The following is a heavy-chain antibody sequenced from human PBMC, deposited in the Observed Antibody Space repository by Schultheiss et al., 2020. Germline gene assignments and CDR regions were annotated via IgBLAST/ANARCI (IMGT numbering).Heavy chain of an antibody. Sequence: SETLSLTCTVSGGSVSSGSYYWSWIRQPPGKGLEWIGYIYYSGSTNYNPSLKSRVTISVDTSKNQFSLKLSSVTAADTAVYYCARCAVPKSPDNFDYWGQGTLVNGYS. CDR2: IYYSGST. V-gene: IGHV4-61*01. CDR3: ARCAVPKSPDNFDY. D-gene: IGHD1-14*01. J-gene: IGHJ4*02. CDR1: GGSVSSGSYY.